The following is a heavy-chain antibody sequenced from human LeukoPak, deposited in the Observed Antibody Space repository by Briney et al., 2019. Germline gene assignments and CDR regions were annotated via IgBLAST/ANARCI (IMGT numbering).Heavy chain of an antibody. CDR2: ISAYNGNT. V-gene: IGHV1-18*01. J-gene: IGHJ4*02. CDR3: ARGLVYCSSTSCNPTHFDY. Sequence: ASVKVSCKASGYTFTSYGISWARQAPGQGLEWMGWISAYNGNTNYAQKLQGRVTMTTDTSTSTAYMELRSLRSDDTAVYYCARGLVYCSSTSCNPTHFDYWGQGTLVTVSS. D-gene: IGHD2-2*01. CDR1: GYTFTSYG.